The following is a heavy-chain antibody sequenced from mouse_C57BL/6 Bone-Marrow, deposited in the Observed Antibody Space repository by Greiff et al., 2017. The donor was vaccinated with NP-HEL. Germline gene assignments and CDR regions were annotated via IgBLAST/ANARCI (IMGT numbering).Heavy chain of an antibody. J-gene: IGHJ4*01. CDR2: IYPGSGST. V-gene: IGHV1-55*01. Sequence: VQLQQPGAELVKPGASVKMSCKASGYTFTSYWITWVKQRPGQGLEWIGDIYPGSGSTNYNEKFKSKATLTVDTSSSTAYMQLSSLTSEDSAVYYCARDYYGSRRYAMDYWGQGTSVTVSS. CDR1: GYTFTSYW. D-gene: IGHD1-1*01. CDR3: ARDYYGSRRYAMDY.